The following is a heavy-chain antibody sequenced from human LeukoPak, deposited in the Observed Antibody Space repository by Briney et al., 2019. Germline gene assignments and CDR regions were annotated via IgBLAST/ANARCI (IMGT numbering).Heavy chain of an antibody. Sequence: PGGSLRLSCAASGFTFDDYGMSWVRQAPGKGLEWVSSISSSTSYIYYADSVKGRFTISRDNAKNSLYLHMNSLRADDTALYYCARAGLQSPRHFDYWGQGTLVTVSS. D-gene: IGHD5-24*01. CDR3: ARAGLQSPRHFDY. V-gene: IGHV3-21*01. CDR1: GFTFDDYG. CDR2: ISSSTSYI. J-gene: IGHJ4*02.